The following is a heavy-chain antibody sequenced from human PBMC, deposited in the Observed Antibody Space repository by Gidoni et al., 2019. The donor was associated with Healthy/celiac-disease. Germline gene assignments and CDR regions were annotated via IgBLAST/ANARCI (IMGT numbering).Heavy chain of an antibody. J-gene: IGHJ4*02. V-gene: IGHV3-23*01. Sequence: EVQLLESGGGLVQPGGSLRLSCAASGFTFSSYAMSWVRQAPGKGLEWVSAISGSGGSTYYADSVKGRFTISRDNSKNTLYLQMNSLRAEDTAVYYCAKDGGIAVAGTGGWYFDYWGQGTLVTVSS. CDR3: AKDGGIAVAGTGGWYFDY. CDR2: ISGSGGST. CDR1: GFTFSSYA. D-gene: IGHD6-19*01.